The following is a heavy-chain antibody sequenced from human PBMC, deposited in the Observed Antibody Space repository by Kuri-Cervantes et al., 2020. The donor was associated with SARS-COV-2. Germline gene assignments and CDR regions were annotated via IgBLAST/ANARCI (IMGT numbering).Heavy chain of an antibody. CDR3: ARVAGEGPIYYYYMDV. J-gene: IGHJ6*03. V-gene: IGHV3-21*01. D-gene: IGHD2-21*01. Sequence: GEFLKISCAASGFSLSRYTMNWVRQAPGKALEWVSSISGSGSYIYYADSVKGRFTISKESGENSLYLHMNSLRGDDTAVYYCARVAGEGPIYYYYMDVWGKGTTVTVSS. CDR2: ISGSGSYI. CDR1: GFSLSRYT.